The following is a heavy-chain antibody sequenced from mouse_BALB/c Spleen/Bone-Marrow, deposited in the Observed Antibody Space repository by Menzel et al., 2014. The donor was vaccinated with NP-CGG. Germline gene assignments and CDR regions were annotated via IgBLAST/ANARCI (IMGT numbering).Heavy chain of an antibody. D-gene: IGHD3-1*01. CDR2: INKNGGST. Sequence: EVKLVESGGGLVRPGGSLKLSCVASGFTFSSYGMSWVRQTPDKRLELVATINKNGGSTSYPDSVKGQFTISRDNANNNLFQQMNSLKSRGTAVYYRARGFGWCCDFWGAGTMVTVAS. V-gene: IGHV5-6-3*01. CDR1: GFTFSSYG. CDR3: ARGFGWCCDF. J-gene: IGHJ1*01.